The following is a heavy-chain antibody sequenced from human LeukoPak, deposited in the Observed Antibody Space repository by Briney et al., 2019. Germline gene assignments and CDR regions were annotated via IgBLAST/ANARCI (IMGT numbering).Heavy chain of an antibody. D-gene: IGHD3-3*01. CDR3: ARDVGYDSWSGYYDY. V-gene: IGHV3-64*01. Sequence: GGSLRLSCAASGFTFSSYAMHWVRQAPGKGLEYVSAISSNGGSTYYANSVKGRFTISRDNSKNTLYLQMGSLRAEDMAVYYCARDVGYDSWSGYYDYWGQGTLVTVSS. CDR1: GFTFSSYA. J-gene: IGHJ4*02. CDR2: ISSNGGST.